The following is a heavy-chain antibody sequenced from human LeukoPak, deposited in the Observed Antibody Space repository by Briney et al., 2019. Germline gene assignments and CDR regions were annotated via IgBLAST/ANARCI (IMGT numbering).Heavy chain of an antibody. J-gene: IGHJ4*02. CDR3: ARDPGSCRYVFGY. CDR2: ISDSGTTT. V-gene: IGHV3-11*01. CDR1: RFTFSDFY. D-gene: IGHD3-16*02. Sequence: GGSLRLSCAASRFTFSDFYMSSFSDFYMSWIRQAPGKGLEWVSYISDSGTTTYYADSVKGRFTISRDNAKNSLYLQMNSLRAEDTAVYYCARDPGSCRYVFGYWGQGTLVTVSS.